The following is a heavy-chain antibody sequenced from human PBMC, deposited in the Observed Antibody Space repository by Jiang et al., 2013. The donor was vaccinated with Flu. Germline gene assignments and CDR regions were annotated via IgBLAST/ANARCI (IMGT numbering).Heavy chain of an antibody. CDR2: IYYRGST. D-gene: IGHD2-21*02. CDR1: GGSISSYY. V-gene: IGHV4-59*08. Sequence: GLVKPSETLSLTCTVSGGSISSYYWSWIRQPPGKGLECIGYIYYRGSTHYNPSLKSRVTISVDSSKNQFSLKLSSVTAADTAVYYCARLLSNTVVTQPYYFDYWGQGTLVTVCS. CDR3: ARLLSNTVVTQPYYFDY. J-gene: IGHJ4*02.